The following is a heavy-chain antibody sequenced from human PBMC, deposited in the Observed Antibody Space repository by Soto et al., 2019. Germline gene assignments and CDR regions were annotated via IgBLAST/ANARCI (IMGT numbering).Heavy chain of an antibody. V-gene: IGHV4-61*01. Sequence: SETLSLTCTASGGSVSSGSYYWSWIRQSPGKGLEWIGYIYYSGSTNYNPSLKSRVTISVDTSKNQFSLKLSSVTAADTAVYYCARERSNYYDSSGYFSRWGQGTLVTVSS. CDR2: IYYSGST. CDR1: GGSVSSGSYY. D-gene: IGHD3-22*01. J-gene: IGHJ4*02. CDR3: ARERSNYYDSSGYFSR.